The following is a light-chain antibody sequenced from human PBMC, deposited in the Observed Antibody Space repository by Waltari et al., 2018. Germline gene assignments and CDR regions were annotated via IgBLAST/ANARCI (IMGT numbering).Light chain of an antibody. J-gene: IGKJ4*01. V-gene: IGKV1-33*01. CDR3: QQYDNLLT. Sequence: DIQMTQSPSSLSASVGDRFTITSQAIQDISKALSWYQQKPGKGPKLLIFDASTLETGVTTRLSGSGSGTDFTFTIISLQPEDTATYYCQQYDNLLTFGGGTKVEI. CDR2: DAS. CDR1: QDISKA.